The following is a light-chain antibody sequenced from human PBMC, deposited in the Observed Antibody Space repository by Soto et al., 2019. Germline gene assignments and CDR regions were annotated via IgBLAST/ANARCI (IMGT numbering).Light chain of an antibody. Sequence: QSVLTQPRSVSGSPGQSVTVSCTGTSRDVGIYNYVSWYQQRPGTAPKVMIYDVTKRPSGVPDRFSGSKSANTASLTISGLQADDEADYYCCSYAGNFTLLFGGGTKHTVL. J-gene: IGLJ2*01. V-gene: IGLV2-11*01. CDR2: DVT. CDR3: CSYAGNFTLL. CDR1: SRDVGIYNY.